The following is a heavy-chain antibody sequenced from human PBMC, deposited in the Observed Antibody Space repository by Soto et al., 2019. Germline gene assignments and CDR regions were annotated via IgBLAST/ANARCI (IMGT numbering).Heavy chain of an antibody. CDR3: ARDLGYYESSGYFDY. J-gene: IGHJ4*02. V-gene: IGHV3-11*01. CDR2: IGSSDNII. CDR1: GFTFSDYY. D-gene: IGHD3-22*01. Sequence: AGGSLRLSCAASGFTFSDYYMSRIRQAPGKGLEWVSYIGSSDNIIYYADSVKGRFTISRDNAKNSLYLQMNSLRAEDTAVYYCARDLGYYESSGYFDYWGQGTLVTVSS.